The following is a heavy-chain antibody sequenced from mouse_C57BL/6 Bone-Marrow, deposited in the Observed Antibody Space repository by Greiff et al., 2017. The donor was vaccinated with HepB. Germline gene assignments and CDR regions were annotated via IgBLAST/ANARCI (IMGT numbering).Heavy chain of an antibody. J-gene: IGHJ4*01. CDR2: INYDGSST. CDR1: GFTFSDYY. V-gene: IGHV5-16*01. Sequence: EVKVVESEGGLVQPGSSMKLSCTASGFTFSDYYMAWVRQVPEKGLEWVANINYDGSSTYYLDSLKSRFIISRDNAKNILYLQMSSLKSEDTATYYCAREGYYDYDTGAMDYWGQGTSVTVSS. D-gene: IGHD2-4*01. CDR3: AREGYYDYDTGAMDY.